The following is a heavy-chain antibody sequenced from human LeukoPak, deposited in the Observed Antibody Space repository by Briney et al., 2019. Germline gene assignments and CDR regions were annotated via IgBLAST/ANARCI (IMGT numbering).Heavy chain of an antibody. V-gene: IGHV1-2*02. CDR2: INPNSGGT. CDR1: GYTFTGYY. Sequence: ASVKVSCKASGYTFTGYYMHWVRQAPGQGLEWMGWINPNSGGTNYAQKFQGRVTMTRDTSISTAYMELSRLRSDDTAVYYCASSQTTYSPRIDAFDFWGQGTLVTVSS. CDR3: ASSQTTYSPRIDAFDF. J-gene: IGHJ3*01. D-gene: IGHD1-14*01.